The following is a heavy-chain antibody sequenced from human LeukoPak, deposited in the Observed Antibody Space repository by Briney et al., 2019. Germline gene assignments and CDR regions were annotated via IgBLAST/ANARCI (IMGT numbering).Heavy chain of an antibody. V-gene: IGHV1-8*01. Sequence: ASVKVSCKASGYTFTSHDINWVRQATGQGLEWMGWMNPNSGNTGYAQKFQGRVTMTRNTSISTAYMELSSLRSEDTAVYYCARNGQWLATNVFDYWGQGTLVTVSS. D-gene: IGHD6-19*01. CDR1: GYTFTSHD. CDR2: MNPNSGNT. CDR3: ARNGQWLATNVFDY. J-gene: IGHJ4*02.